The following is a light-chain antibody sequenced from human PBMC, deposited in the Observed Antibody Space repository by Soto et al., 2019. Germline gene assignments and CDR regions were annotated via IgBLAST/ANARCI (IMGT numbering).Light chain of an antibody. CDR1: QSVTNTY. V-gene: IGKV3-20*01. J-gene: IGKJ1*01. CDR2: GAS. CDR3: QQYASSART. Sequence: EIVSTQSPATLSLSPGERASLSCRASQSVTNTYLAWYQQKPGQAPRLLFYGASVGATGIPDRFGGSGSGTDFTLTISRLEPEDCAVYYCQQYASSARTFGPGTKV.